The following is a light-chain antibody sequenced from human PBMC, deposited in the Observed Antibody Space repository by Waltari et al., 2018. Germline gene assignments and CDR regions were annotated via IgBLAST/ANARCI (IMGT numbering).Light chain of an antibody. CDR2: WAS. Sequence: DLVMTQSPDSLAVSLGERVTINCKSSQGLLYNANDKNYLAWYKQKPGQPPKLLFYWASTRHSGVPDRFSGSGSATDFTLTSSSLQAEDVAVYYCQQYYSRRTFGQGTRVEIK. V-gene: IGKV4-1*01. CDR1: QGLLYNANDKNY. CDR3: QQYYSRRT. J-gene: IGKJ1*01.